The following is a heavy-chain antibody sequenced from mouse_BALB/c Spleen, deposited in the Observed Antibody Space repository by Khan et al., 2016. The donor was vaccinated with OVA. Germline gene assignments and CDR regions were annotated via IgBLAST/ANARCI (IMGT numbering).Heavy chain of an antibody. D-gene: IGHD2-14*01. CDR3: TRDGAYYRNDGWFAY. CDR2: INPNNVYT. CDR1: GYTFTTYT. V-gene: IGHV1-4*01. J-gene: IGHJ3*01. Sequence: QVQLKESGAELARPGASVKMSCKASGYTFTTYTIHWIKQRPGQGLEWIGFINPNNVYTNYNQKFKDKATLTADKSSTTAYMQLSSLTSDDSAVYYCTRDGAYYRNDGWFAYWDRRTLIAVSA.